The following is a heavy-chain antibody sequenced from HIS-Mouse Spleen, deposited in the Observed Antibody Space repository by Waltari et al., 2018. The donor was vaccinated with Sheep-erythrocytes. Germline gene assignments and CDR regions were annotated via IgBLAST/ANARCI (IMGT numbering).Heavy chain of an antibody. CDR1: GFSLSNARMG. J-gene: IGHJ3*02. CDR2: IFSNDEK. Sequence: QVTLKESGPVLVKPTETLTLTCTVSGFSLSNARMGVSWIRQPPGKALEGLAHIFSNDEKSYSTTLKSRLTISKDTSKSQVVLTMTNMDPVDTATYYCARIKASYYDSSGYYAFDIWGQGTMVTVSS. V-gene: IGHV2-26*01. D-gene: IGHD3-22*01. CDR3: ARIKASYYDSSGYYAFDI.